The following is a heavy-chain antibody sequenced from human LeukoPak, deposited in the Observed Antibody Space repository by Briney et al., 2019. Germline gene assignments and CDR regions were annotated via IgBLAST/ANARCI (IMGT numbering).Heavy chain of an antibody. CDR3: TREEGGTTVDY. V-gene: IGHV4-38-2*02. J-gene: IGHJ4*02. Sequence: SETLSLTCTVSGYSISSGYFWGWIRQPPGSGLEWIGSISHSGTNYYNPSLKSLITISQDTSKNHFSLKVNSVTAADTAASYCTREEGGTTVDYWGQGTLVTVSS. CDR2: ISHSGTN. CDR1: GYSISSGYF. D-gene: IGHD1-1*01.